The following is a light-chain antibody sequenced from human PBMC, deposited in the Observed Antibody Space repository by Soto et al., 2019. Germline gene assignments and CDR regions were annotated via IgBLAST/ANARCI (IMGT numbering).Light chain of an antibody. CDR1: SSDVGGYNY. CDR2: DVN. CDR3: SSYTSISTLV. J-gene: IGLJ3*02. V-gene: IGLV2-14*03. Sequence: QSVLTQPASVSGSPGQSITISCTGTSSDVGGYNYVSWYQQYPGKAPKLMVYDVNNRPSGVSNRFSGSKSGNTASLTISGLQAEDEADYYCSSYTSISTLVFGGGTKLTVL.